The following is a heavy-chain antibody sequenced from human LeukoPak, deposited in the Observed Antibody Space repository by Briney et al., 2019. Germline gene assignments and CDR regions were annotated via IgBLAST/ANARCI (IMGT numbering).Heavy chain of an antibody. CDR3: ARGAYSRGWTTFDY. J-gene: IGHJ4*02. CDR2: ISYNGSDK. V-gene: IGHV3-30*04. CDR1: GFTFSSYA. Sequence: GRSLRLSCAASGFTFSSYAMHWVRQAPGKGLVWVALISYNGSDKYYIDSVKGRFTISRDNSKSTLYVQMNSLRAEDTAVYYCARGAYSRGWTTFDYWGQGILVTVSS. D-gene: IGHD6-19*01.